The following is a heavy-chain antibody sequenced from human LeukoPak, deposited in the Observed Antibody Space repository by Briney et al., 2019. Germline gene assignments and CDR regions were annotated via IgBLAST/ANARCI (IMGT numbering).Heavy chain of an antibody. J-gene: IGHJ4*02. Sequence: GGSLRLSCAASGFTVSNNYMSWVRQAPGKGLEWVSVIYSDGSTDYADPVKGRLTISRDMSKNTLYLQMNSLRAEDTAMYYCAKIGSSSWSFDHWGQGTLVTVSS. CDR3: AKIGSSSWSFDH. D-gene: IGHD6-13*01. CDR2: IYSDGST. CDR1: GFTVSNNY. V-gene: IGHV3-53*01.